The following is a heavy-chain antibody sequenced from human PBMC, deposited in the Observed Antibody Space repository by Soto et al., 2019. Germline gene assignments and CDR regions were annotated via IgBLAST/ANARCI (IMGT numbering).Heavy chain of an antibody. J-gene: IGHJ6*02. D-gene: IGHD6-13*01. CDR1: GGTFSSYA. CDR2: IIPIFGTA. Sequence: SVKVSCKASGGTFSSYAISWVRQAPGQGLEWMGGIIPIFGTANYAQKFQGRVTITADESTSTAYMELSSLRSEDTAVYYCARDRVAAAGTGYYGMDVWGQGTTVTVSS. V-gene: IGHV1-69*13. CDR3: ARDRVAAAGTGYYGMDV.